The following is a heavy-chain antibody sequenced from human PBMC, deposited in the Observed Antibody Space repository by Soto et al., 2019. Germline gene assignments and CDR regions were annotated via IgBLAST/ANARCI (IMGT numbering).Heavy chain of an antibody. V-gene: IGHV3-72*01. Sequence: EVQLVESGGGLVQPGGSLRLSCAASGFSFSEHYMVWVRQAPGQGLEWVGRTRNKPNSYTTEYAASVKGRFTISRDDSKTSVYQKMNSLKTEAPAVYYCARGEYASSWPPNSPGWYFDLGGRGPLVVVSS. CDR1: GFSFSEHY. D-gene: IGHD6-13*01. CDR3: ARGEYASSWPPNSPGWYFDL. J-gene: IGHJ2*01. CDR2: TRNKPNSYTT.